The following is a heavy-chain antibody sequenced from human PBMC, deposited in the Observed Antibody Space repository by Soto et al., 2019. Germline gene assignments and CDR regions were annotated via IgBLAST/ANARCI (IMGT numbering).Heavy chain of an antibody. Sequence: ASVKVSCKASGYTFTSYGISWVRQAPGQGLEWMGWINAYNGNTNYAQKLQGRVTMTSDTSTSTAYMELRSLRSDDTAVYYCARERGAAAGLHDAFDIWRQGTMVTVSS. D-gene: IGHD6-13*01. V-gene: IGHV1-18*01. CDR3: ARERGAAAGLHDAFDI. CDR2: INAYNGNT. J-gene: IGHJ3*02. CDR1: GYTFTSYG.